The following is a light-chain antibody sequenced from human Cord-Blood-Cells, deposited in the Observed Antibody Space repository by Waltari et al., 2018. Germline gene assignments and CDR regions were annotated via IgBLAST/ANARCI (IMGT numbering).Light chain of an antibody. CDR2: EVS. J-gene: IGLJ3*02. Sequence: QSALTQPASVSGSPGQSITLPCTGTSRDVGGDNYVSWYQQHPGKAPKLMIYEVSNRPSGVSNRFSGSKSGNTASLTISGLQAEDEADYYCSSYTSSSTWVFGGGTKLTVL. V-gene: IGLV2-14*01. CDR1: SRDVGGDNY. CDR3: SSYTSSSTWV.